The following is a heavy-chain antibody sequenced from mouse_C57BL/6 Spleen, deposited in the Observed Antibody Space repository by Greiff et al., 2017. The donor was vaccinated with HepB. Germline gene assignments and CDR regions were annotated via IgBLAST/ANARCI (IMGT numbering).Heavy chain of an antibody. CDR3: AREITTVVATFDY. Sequence: VHVKQSGPELVKPGASVKMSCKASGYTFTDYNMHWVKQSHGKSLEWIGYINPNNGGTSYNQKFKGKATLTVNKSSSTAYMELRSLTSEDSAVYYCAREITTVVATFDYWGQGTTLTVSS. CDR1: GYTFTDYN. V-gene: IGHV1-22*01. D-gene: IGHD1-1*01. J-gene: IGHJ2*01. CDR2: INPNNGGT.